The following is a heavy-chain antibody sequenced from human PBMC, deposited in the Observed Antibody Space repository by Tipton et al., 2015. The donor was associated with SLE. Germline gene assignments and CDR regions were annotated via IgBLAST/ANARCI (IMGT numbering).Heavy chain of an antibody. V-gene: IGHV4-39*01. CDR3: ARVVVSDAFDI. CDR2: IYYSGST. CDR1: GGSISSSSYY. J-gene: IGHJ3*02. D-gene: IGHD3-22*01. Sequence: TLSLTCTVSGGSISSSSYYWGWIRQPPGKGLEWIGSIYYSGSTYYNPSLKSRVTISVDTSKNQFSLKLSSVTAADTAVYYCARVVVSDAFDIWGQGTMVTVSS.